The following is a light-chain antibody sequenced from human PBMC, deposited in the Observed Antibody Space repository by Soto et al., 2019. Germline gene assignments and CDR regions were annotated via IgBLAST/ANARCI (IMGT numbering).Light chain of an antibody. CDR1: QSVSSSY. V-gene: IGKV3-20*01. CDR3: QQHGSSSWT. CDR2: GTS. J-gene: IGKJ1*01. Sequence: EIALTQSPGTLSLSPGERATLSCRASQSVSSSYLAWYQQQPGLAPRLLIYGTSSSATAIPDGFSGSGSGTDFTLTISRLEPDDFAVDYCQQHGSSSWTFGQGTKVDIK.